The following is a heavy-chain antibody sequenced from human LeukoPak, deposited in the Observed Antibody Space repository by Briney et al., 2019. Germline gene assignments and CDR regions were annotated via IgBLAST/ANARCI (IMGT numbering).Heavy chain of an antibody. CDR1: GFTFSSYE. V-gene: IGHV3-48*03. Sequence: PGGSLRLSCAASGFTFSSYEMNWVRQAPGKGLEWVSYISSSGTTIYYPDSVKGRFTISRDNSKNTLYLQMNSLRAEDTAVYYCARGQSSSWYLGWFDPWGQGTLVTVSS. J-gene: IGHJ5*02. CDR3: ARGQSSSWYLGWFDP. D-gene: IGHD6-13*01. CDR2: ISSSGTTI.